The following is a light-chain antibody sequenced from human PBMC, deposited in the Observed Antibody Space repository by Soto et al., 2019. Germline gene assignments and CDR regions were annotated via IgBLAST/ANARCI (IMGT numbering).Light chain of an antibody. CDR1: QSVSSSY. Sequence: EIVLTQSPGTLYLSPGERVTLSCRASQSVSSSYLAWYQQKPGQAPRLLIYGASSRATGIPDRFSGSESGTDFTITITRLEPEDFAVYYCQHYRTSFGGGTKVEIK. J-gene: IGKJ4*01. CDR3: QHYRTS. V-gene: IGKV3-20*01. CDR2: GAS.